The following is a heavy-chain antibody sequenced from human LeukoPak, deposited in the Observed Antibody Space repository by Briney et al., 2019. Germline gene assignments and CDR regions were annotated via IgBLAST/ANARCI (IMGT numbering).Heavy chain of an antibody. V-gene: IGHV1-18*01. CDR3: ARVPLSVAGTFFDY. Sequence: ASVKVSCKASGYTFINYGISWVRQAPGQGLEWMGWISAYNGNTNYAQKLQGRVTMTTDTSTSTAYMELRSLRSDDTAVYYCARVPLSVAGTFFDYWGQGTLVTVSS. CDR1: GYTFINYG. J-gene: IGHJ4*02. CDR2: ISAYNGNT. D-gene: IGHD6-19*01.